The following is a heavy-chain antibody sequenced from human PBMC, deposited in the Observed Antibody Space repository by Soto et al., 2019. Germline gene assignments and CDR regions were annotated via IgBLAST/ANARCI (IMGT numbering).Heavy chain of an antibody. Sequence: AGGSLRLSCAASGFTFSDYYMSWIRQAPGKGLEWVSYISSSSSYTNYADSVKGRFTISRDNAKNSLYLQMNSLRAEDTAVYYCARGLGGDFWSGYSYFYGMDVCRQLPTVPV. D-gene: IGHD3-3*01. CDR3: ARGLGGDFWSGYSYFYGMDV. V-gene: IGHV3-11*06. CDR1: GFTFSDYY. J-gene: IGHJ6*02. CDR2: ISSSSSYT.